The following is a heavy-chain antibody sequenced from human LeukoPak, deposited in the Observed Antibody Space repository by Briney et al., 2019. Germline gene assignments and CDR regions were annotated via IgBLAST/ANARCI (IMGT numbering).Heavy chain of an antibody. Sequence: GRSLRLSCAASGFTFSSFAMHWVRQAPGKGLEWGAVISHDGSNKFYADSVKGRFTISRDSSKNTLYLHMNSLRAEDTAVYYCARAYCGGDCPMDYWGQETLVTVSS. D-gene: IGHD2-21*02. CDR2: ISHDGSNK. J-gene: IGHJ4*02. V-gene: IGHV3-30*04. CDR1: GFTFSSFA. CDR3: ARAYCGGDCPMDY.